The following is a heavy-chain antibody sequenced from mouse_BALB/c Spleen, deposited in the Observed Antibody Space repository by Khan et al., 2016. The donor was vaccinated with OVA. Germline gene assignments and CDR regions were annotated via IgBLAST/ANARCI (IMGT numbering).Heavy chain of an antibody. V-gene: IGHV3-2*02. Sequence: EVQLVESGPGLVKPSQSLSLTCTVTGYSITSGYAWNWIRQFPGNKLEWMGYISYSGGTSYNPSLKSRISITRDTSKNQFFLQLNSVTTEDTATYYCARGNYYGYYFDYGGQGTPLTGSS. CDR1: GYSITSGYA. CDR2: ISYSGGT. CDR3: ARGNYYGYYFDY. D-gene: IGHD1-1*01. J-gene: IGHJ2*01.